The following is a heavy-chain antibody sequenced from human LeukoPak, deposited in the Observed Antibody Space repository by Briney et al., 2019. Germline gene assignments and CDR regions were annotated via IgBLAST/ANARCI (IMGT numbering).Heavy chain of an antibody. CDR2: TSYDGSNR. J-gene: IGHJ4*01. D-gene: IGHD4/OR15-4a*01. V-gene: IGHV3-30-3*01. Sequence: GRSLTLSCAASEFTFNHYAMHWVRLAPAKGQEGVAVTSYDGSNRHYADSVRGRFTISRDNSKNTLYLQMNSLSPEDRTVYYLSRNEYGEYYFDN. CDR3: SRNEYGEYYFDN. CDR1: EFTFNHYA.